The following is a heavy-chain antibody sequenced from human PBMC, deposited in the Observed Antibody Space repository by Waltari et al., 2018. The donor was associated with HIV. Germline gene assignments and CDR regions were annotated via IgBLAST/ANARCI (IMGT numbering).Heavy chain of an antibody. CDR1: GGSVLNRDYY. J-gene: IGHJ6*02. CDR2: IYYTGTT. V-gene: IGHV4-39*01. D-gene: IGHD2-8*01. CDR3: ARRPRMAAFYLYYGMDV. Sequence: QLQLQQSGPGLVKPSETLSLTCPVSGGSVLNRDYYSAFIRQSPGKGLEWIGNIYYTGTTFYNPSLKSRVTMSADLSRNQFSLRLNSVTAADTAIYYCARRPRMAAFYLYYGMDVWGQGTTVTVSS.